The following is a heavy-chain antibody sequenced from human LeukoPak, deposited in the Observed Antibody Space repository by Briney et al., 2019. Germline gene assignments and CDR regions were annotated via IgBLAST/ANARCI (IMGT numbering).Heavy chain of an antibody. V-gene: IGHV1-2*02. CDR1: GYTLTGYY. CDR3: ARDKLGLGELSLYDQ. D-gene: IGHD3-16*02. Sequence: ASVTVSCKASGYTLTGYYMHWVRQAPGKGLEWMGWMNPNSGGTKYAQKFQGRVTMTRDTSISTAYMELSRLRSDDTAMYYCARDKLGLGELSLYDQWGQGTLVTVFS. CDR2: MNPNSGGT. J-gene: IGHJ5*02.